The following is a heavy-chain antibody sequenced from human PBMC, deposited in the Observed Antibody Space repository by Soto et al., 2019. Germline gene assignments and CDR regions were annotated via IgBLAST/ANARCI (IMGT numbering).Heavy chain of an antibody. CDR1: GFTFSGSA. CDR2: IRSKANSYAT. D-gene: IGHD2-21*02. Sequence: GGSLRLSCAASGFTFSGSAMHWVRQASGKGLEWVGRIRSKANSYATAYAASVKGRFTISRDDSKNTAYLQMNSPKTEDTAVYYCTRPMTSYAFDIWGQGTMVTVSS. J-gene: IGHJ3*02. V-gene: IGHV3-73*01. CDR3: TRPMTSYAFDI.